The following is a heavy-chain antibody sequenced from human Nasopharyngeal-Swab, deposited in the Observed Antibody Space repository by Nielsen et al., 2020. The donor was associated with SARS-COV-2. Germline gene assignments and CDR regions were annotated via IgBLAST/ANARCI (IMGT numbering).Heavy chain of an antibody. CDR1: GFTFGDYA. D-gene: IGHD6-19*01. CDR3: TRETRIAVAGTLLYYYYYYMDV. Sequence: GGSPRLSCTASGFTFGDYAMSWVRQAPGKGLEWVGFIRSKAYGGTTEYAASVKGRFTISRDDSKSIAYLQMNSLKTEDTAVYYCTRETRIAVAGTLLYYYYYYMDVWGKGTTVTVSS. V-gene: IGHV3-49*04. CDR2: IRSKAYGGTT. J-gene: IGHJ6*03.